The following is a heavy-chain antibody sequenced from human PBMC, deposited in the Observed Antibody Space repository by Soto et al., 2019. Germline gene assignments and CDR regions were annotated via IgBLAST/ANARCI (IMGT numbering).Heavy chain of an antibody. J-gene: IGHJ4*02. D-gene: IGHD3-10*01. CDR2: MNPNSGNT. Sequence: QVQLVQSGAEVKKPGASVKVSCKASGYTFTSYDINWVRQATGQGLEWMGWMNPNSGNTGYAQKFTGTLTMTRNTSISTAYMELISLRSEDTAVYGCARGRGSGAEVDYWCQGSLVSVSS. V-gene: IGHV1-8*01. CDR3: ARGRGSGAEVDY. CDR1: GYTFTSYD.